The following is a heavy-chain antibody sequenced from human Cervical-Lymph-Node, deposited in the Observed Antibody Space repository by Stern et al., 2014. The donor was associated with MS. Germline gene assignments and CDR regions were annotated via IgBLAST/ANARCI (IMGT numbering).Heavy chain of an antibody. CDR2: IIPIFVTP. CDR3: ARAGITMIVVDLYAFDI. J-gene: IGHJ3*02. V-gene: IGHV1-69*01. CDR1: GGNFSSYA. D-gene: IGHD3-22*01. Sequence: QVQLVESGAEVKKPGSSVKVSCKASGGNFSSYAISWVRQAPGQGLEGMGGIIPIFVTPNYAQKFQGRGTITADESTTTASMALSSLRSADTAVYYCARAGITMIVVDLYAFDIWGQGTMVTVSS.